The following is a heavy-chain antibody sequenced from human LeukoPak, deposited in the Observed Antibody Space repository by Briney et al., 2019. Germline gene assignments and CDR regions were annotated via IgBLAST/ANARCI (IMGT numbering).Heavy chain of an antibody. CDR2: INPSAGTA. Sequence: ASVKVSCKASGCTFSSYAISWGRQAPAPGLEARVIINPSAGTANYAQKFRGRVTMTRDMSTSTVYMELSSLRSEDTAVYYCAREAITIFGVVRTQTTYGPHRFDPWGQGTLVTVSS. CDR1: GCTFSSYA. V-gene: IGHV1-46*01. CDR3: AREAITIFGVVRTQTTYGPHRFDP. D-gene: IGHD3-3*01. J-gene: IGHJ5*02.